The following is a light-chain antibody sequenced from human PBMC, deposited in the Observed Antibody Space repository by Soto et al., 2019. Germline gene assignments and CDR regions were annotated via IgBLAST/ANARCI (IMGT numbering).Light chain of an antibody. Sequence: EIVWTQSPATLSLSPGERATLSCRASQSVTSYLAWYQQKPGQAPRLLIYDASNRATGIPARLSGSGSGTDFTITISSLEPEDFAVYYCQQRSNWPPRITFGQGTRLEIK. CDR3: QQRSNWPPRIT. CDR2: DAS. CDR1: QSVTSY. V-gene: IGKV3-11*01. J-gene: IGKJ5*01.